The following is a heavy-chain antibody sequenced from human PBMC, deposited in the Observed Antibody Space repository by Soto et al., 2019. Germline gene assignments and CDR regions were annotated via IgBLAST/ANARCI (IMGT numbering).Heavy chain of an antibody. CDR3: AREMATIHSESFDY. CDR1: GFTFSSYA. J-gene: IGHJ4*02. CDR2: ITYDGSNK. D-gene: IGHD5-12*01. V-gene: IGHV3-30-3*01. Sequence: QVQLVESGGGVVQPGRSLRLSCAASGFTFSSYAMHWVRQAPGKGLEWVAVITYDGSNKYYADSVKGRFTISRDNSKNTLYLQMNSLRAEDTAVYYCAREMATIHSESFDYWGQGTLVTVSS.